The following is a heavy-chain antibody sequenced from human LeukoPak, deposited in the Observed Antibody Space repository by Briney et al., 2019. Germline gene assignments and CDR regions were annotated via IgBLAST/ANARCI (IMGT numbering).Heavy chain of an antibody. CDR3: ARGPGTWYYY. J-gene: IGHJ4*02. CDR1: GGSISSYY. Sequence: KSSETLSLTCTVSGGSISSYYWSWIRQPPGKGLEWIGYIYYSGSTNYNPSLKSRVTISIDTSKNQFSLKLSSVTAADTALYYCARGPGTWYYYWGQGTLVTVSS. D-gene: IGHD6-13*01. V-gene: IGHV4-59*12. CDR2: IYYSGST.